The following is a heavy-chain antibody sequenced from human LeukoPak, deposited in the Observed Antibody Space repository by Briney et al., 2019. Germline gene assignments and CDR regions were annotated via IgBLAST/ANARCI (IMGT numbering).Heavy chain of an antibody. CDR1: GGTFSSYA. CDR2: IIPIFGTA. CDR3: ARVDALSLRFSWYMDV. J-gene: IGHJ6*03. D-gene: IGHD5-24*01. V-gene: IGHV1-69*01. Sequence: GSSVKVSCKASGGTFSSYAISWVRQAPGQGLEWMGGIIPIFGTANYAQKFQGRVTITADESTSTAYMELSSLRSEDTAVYYCARVDALSLRFSWYMDVWGKGTTVTVSS.